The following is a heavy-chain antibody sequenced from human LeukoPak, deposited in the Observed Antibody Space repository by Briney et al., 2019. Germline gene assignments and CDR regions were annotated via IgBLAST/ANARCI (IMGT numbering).Heavy chain of an antibody. J-gene: IGHJ6*03. V-gene: IGHV4-4*07. CDR3: ARPPVYDFWSGYVGGYYMDV. Sequence: SGPTLVNPSETLSLTCTVSGGSISSYYWSWIRQPAGKGLEWIGRIYTSGSTNYNPSLKSRVTMSVDTSKNQFSLKLSSVTAADTAVYYCARPPVYDFWSGYVGGYYMDVWGKGTTVTVSS. CDR1: GGSISSYY. CDR2: IYTSGST. D-gene: IGHD3-3*01.